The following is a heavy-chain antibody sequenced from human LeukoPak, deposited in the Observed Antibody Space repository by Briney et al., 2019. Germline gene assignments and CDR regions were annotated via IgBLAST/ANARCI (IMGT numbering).Heavy chain of an antibody. Sequence: SETLSLTCTVSGYSISSGYYWGWIRQPPGKELEWIGSIYHSGSTYYNPSLKSRVTISVDTSKNQFSLKLSSVTAADTAVYYCARDEAVGATTYWFDPWGQGTLVTVSS. V-gene: IGHV4-38-2*02. CDR2: IYHSGST. CDR1: GYSISSGYY. CDR3: ARDEAVGATTYWFDP. J-gene: IGHJ5*02. D-gene: IGHD1-26*01.